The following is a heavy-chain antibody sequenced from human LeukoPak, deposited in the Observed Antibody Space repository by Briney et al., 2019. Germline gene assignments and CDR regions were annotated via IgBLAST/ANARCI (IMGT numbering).Heavy chain of an antibody. CDR3: ARDPGRTGYFDY. CDR1: GGTFSSYA. D-gene: IGHD1-1*01. V-gene: IGHV1-69*01. CDR2: IIPIFGTA. J-gene: IGHJ4*02. Sequence: GASVKVSXKASGGTFSSYAISWVRQAPGQGLEWMGGIIPIFGTANYAQKFQGRVTITADESTSTAYMGLSSLRSEGTAVYYCARDPGRTGYFDYWGQGTLVTVSS.